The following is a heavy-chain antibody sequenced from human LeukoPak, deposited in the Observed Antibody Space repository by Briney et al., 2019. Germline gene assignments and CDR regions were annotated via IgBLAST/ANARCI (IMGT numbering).Heavy chain of an antibody. J-gene: IGHJ4*02. Sequence: GGSLRLSCAASGFTFSSYAMSWVRLAPGKGLEWVSAISGSGGSTYYADSVKGRFTISRDNSKNTLYLQMNSLRAEDTAVYYCAKVEDYYDTSAIIRRYFDYWGQGTRVTVSS. CDR1: GFTFSSYA. V-gene: IGHV3-23*01. D-gene: IGHD3-22*01. CDR2: ISGSGGST. CDR3: AKVEDYYDTSAIIRRYFDY.